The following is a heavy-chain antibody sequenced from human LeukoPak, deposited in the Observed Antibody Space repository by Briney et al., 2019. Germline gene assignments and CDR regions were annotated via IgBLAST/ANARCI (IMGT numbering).Heavy chain of an antibody. CDR1: GGPMSRHY. CDR2: IYSSGST. V-gene: IGHV4-4*07. D-gene: IGHD5-18*01. Sequence: SETLSLTCTVSGGPMSRHYWSWIRQPAGMGLEWIGRIYSSGSTFYNNSLKSRVTMSVDTSKNQFSLKLVSVTAADTAVYYCTRDRYSQGPPYYFESWGQGTLVTVSS. CDR3: TRDRYSQGPPYYFES. J-gene: IGHJ4*02.